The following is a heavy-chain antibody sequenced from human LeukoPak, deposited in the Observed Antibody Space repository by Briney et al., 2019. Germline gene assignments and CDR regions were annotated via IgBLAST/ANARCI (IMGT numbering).Heavy chain of an antibody. V-gene: IGHV4-59*01. CDR2: IYYSGST. CDR1: GGSISSYY. Sequence: PSETLSLTCTVSGGSISSYYWSWIRQPPGKGLEWIGYIYYSGSTNYNPSLKSRVTISVDTSKNQFSLTLSSVTGADTAVYYCARDKRGMVRGSLFYYYYMDVWGKGTTVTVSS. D-gene: IGHD3-10*01. J-gene: IGHJ6*03. CDR3: ARDKRGMVRGSLFYYYYMDV.